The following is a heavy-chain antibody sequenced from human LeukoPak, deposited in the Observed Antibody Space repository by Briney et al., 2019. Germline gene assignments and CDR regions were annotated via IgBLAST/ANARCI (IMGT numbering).Heavy chain of an antibody. J-gene: IGHJ4*02. CDR3: ARDSSQSAYCSGGSCDFDY. CDR1: GFTFSTYW. V-gene: IGHV3-7*01. D-gene: IGHD2-15*01. CDR2: IRQDGSEK. Sequence: GGSLRLSCAASGFTFSTYWMHWARQASGKGLEWVANIRQDGSEKYYVDSVKGRFTISRDNSKNTLYLQMNSLRAEDTAVYYCARDSSQSAYCSGGSCDFDYWGQGTLVTVSS.